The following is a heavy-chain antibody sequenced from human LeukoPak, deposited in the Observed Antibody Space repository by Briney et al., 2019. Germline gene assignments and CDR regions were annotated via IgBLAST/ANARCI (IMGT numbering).Heavy chain of an antibody. V-gene: IGHV5-51*01. Sequence: GESLKISCKGSGYSFTNYWIGWVRQMPGKGLEWMGIIYPGDSDTRYSPSFQGQVTISADESVGTAYLQWRSLKASDTAMYYCARANNPNILTTYYGYWGRGTLVTVSS. CDR3: ARANNPNILTTYYGY. D-gene: IGHD3-9*01. CDR1: GYSFTNYW. CDR2: IYPGDSDT. J-gene: IGHJ4*02.